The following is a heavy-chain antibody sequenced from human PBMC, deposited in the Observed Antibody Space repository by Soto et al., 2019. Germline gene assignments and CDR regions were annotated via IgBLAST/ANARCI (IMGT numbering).Heavy chain of an antibody. Sequence: PGGSLRLSCTASGFTFGDYAMDWFRQAPGKGPEWVAFIRSNTYGGTTEYAASVRGRFTISRDDSKSIVFLQMNSLKTEDTAVYYCTRGQLGPFDFWGQRTPVTVSS. J-gene: IGHJ4*02. V-gene: IGHV3-49*03. CDR1: GFTFGDYA. CDR3: TRGQLGPFDF. D-gene: IGHD1-1*01. CDR2: IRSNTYGGTT.